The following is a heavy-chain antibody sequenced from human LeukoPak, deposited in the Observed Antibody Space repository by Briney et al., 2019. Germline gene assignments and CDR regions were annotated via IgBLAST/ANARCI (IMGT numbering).Heavy chain of an antibody. V-gene: IGHV3-66*02. CDR2: IYSGGST. CDR3: ASRIAAAGTDY. CDR1: GFTVSSNY. Sequence: GGSLRLSCAASGFTVSSNYMRWVRQAPGKGLEWVSVIYSGGSTYYADLVKGRFTISRDNSKNTLYLQRNSLRAEDTAVYYCASRIAAAGTDYWGQGTLVTVSS. J-gene: IGHJ4*02. D-gene: IGHD6-13*01.